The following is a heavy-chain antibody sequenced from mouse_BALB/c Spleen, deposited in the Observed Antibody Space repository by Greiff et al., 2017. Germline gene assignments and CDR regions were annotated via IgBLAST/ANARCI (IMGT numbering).Heavy chain of an antibody. CDR3: TRWYYGSSPWFAY. CDR1: GYTFTDYE. V-gene: IGHV1-15*01. D-gene: IGHD1-1*01. Sequence: VLLQQSGAELVRPGASVTLSCKASGYTFTDYEMHWVKQTPVHGLEWIGAIDPETGGTAYNQKFKGKATLTADKSSSTAYMELRSLTSEDSAVYYCTRWYYGSSPWFAYWGQGTLVTVSA. CDR2: IDPETGGT. J-gene: IGHJ3*01.